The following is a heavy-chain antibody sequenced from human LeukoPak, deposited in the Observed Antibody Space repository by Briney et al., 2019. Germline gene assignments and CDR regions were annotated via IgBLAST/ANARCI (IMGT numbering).Heavy chain of an antibody. CDR2: IGTAGDR. J-gene: IGHJ4*02. D-gene: IGHD6-19*01. V-gene: IGHV3-13*05. CDR3: VRASRGWYYFDY. Sequence: GGSLRLSCAASGFTFSSYDMHWVRQVTGKGLEWVSAIGTAGDRSYPGSVKGRFTISREIAKNSLYLQMNSLRDGDTAVYYCVRASRGWYYFDYWGQGTLVTVSS. CDR1: GFTFSSYD.